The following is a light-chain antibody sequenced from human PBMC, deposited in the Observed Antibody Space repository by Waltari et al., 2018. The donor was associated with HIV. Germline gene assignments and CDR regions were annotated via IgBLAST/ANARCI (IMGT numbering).Light chain of an antibody. V-gene: IGLV1-40*01. CDR1: RSTTRAGYE. CDR3: QSYDSTLSAWV. Sequence: QSVLRQPPSVSGAPGQRVTTPCTRSRSTTRAGYEVHLYQKLPGAAPKLLIFGYSNRPSGVPDRFSGSKSGTSASLAISGLQAEDEADYYCQSYDSTLSAWVFGGGTKLTVL. J-gene: IGLJ3*02. CDR2: GYS.